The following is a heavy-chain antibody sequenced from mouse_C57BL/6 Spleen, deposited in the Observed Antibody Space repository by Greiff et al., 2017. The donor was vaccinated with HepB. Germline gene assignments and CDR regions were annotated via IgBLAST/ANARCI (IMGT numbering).Heavy chain of an antibody. J-gene: IGHJ2*01. D-gene: IGHD1-1*01. CDR3: ARPGYYGSPFDY. Sequence: EVKLVESGGGLVKPGGSLKLSCAASGFTFSDYGMHWVRQAPEKGLEWVAYISSGSSTIYYADTVKGRFTISRDNAKNTLFLQMTSLRSEDTAVYYCARPGYYGSPFDYWGQGTTLTVSS. V-gene: IGHV5-17*01. CDR2: ISSGSSTI. CDR1: GFTFSDYG.